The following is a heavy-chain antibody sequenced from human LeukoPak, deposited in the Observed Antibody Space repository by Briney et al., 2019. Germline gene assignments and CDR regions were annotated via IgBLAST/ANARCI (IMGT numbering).Heavy chain of an antibody. D-gene: IGHD1-7*01. Sequence: SETLSLTCTVSGGSISSYYWSWIREPLGKGLGWIGYIYYSGSTNYNPSLKSRATISVDTTKNQFSLKLSSVTAADTAVYYCARATLNWNSGYNWFDPWGQGTLVTVSS. V-gene: IGHV4-59*01. CDR2: IYYSGST. CDR3: ARATLNWNSGYNWFDP. J-gene: IGHJ5*02. CDR1: GGSISSYY.